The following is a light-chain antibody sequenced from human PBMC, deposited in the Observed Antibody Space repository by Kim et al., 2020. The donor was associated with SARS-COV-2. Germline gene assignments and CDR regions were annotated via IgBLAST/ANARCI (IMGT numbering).Light chain of an antibody. V-gene: IGLV1-51*01. J-gene: IGLJ2*01. CDR1: SPNIGNNS. CDR3: GTWDSSLSAVV. CDR2: DNN. Sequence: GEKVTLSGSESSPNIGNNSVSWYQQLPGTAPKLLIYDNNKRPSGIPDRFSGSKSGTSATLGITGLQTGDEADYYCGTWDSSLSAVVFGGGTQLTVL.